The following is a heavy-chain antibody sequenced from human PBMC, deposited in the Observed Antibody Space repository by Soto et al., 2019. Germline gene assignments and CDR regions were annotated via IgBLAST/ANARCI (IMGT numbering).Heavy chain of an antibody. CDR1: GASLSGRY. CDR2: IYNSGST. D-gene: IGHD3-10*01. CDR3: TRGFGAGMDV. J-gene: IGHJ6*02. Sequence: SETLSLTCTVSGASLSGRYWNWVRQPPGQGLEWIGNIYNSGSTKYNSSLKSRVIISLDTSKNQVSLSLNSVTATDTAVYYCTRGFGAGMDVWDQGATVTVSS. V-gene: IGHV4-59*11.